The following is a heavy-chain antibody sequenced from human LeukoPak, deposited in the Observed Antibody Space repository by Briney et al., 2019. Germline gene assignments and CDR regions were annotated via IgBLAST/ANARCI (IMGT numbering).Heavy chain of an antibody. Sequence: TVKVSCKASGGTFSSYAISWVRQAPGQGLEWMGGIIPIFGTANYAQKFQGRVTITADESTSTAYMELSSLRSEDTAVYYCARGRYYYDSSGYYIDYWGQGTLVTVSS. CDR2: IIPIFGTA. J-gene: IGHJ4*02. CDR3: ARGRYYYDSSGYYIDY. D-gene: IGHD3-22*01. V-gene: IGHV1-69*13. CDR1: GGTFSSYA.